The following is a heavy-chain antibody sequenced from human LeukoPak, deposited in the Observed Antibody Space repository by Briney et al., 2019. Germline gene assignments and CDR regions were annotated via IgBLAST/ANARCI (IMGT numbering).Heavy chain of an antibody. CDR2: ISSSSSYI. CDR1: GFTFSSYS. Sequence: PGGSLRLSCAASGFTFSSYSMNWVRQAPGKGLEWVSSISSSSSYIYYADSVKGRFTISRGNAKNSLYLQMNSLRAEDTAVYYCARGGNYDFWSGYLTNNWFDPWGQGTLVTVSS. V-gene: IGHV3-21*01. D-gene: IGHD3-3*01. CDR3: ARGGNYDFWSGYLTNNWFDP. J-gene: IGHJ5*02.